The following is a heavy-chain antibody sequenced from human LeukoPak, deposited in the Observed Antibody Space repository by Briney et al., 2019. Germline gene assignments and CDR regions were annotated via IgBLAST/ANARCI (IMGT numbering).Heavy chain of an antibody. CDR2: IYTSGST. CDR3: AREQYYFDY. D-gene: IGHD4-11*01. J-gene: IGHJ4*02. Sequence: SETLSLTCTVPVRPISSGSYYWSCIRQPSGKGLEWLGRIYTSGSTNYTPSPKSRVTISVDTSKDQFSLKLSSVTAADTAVYYCAREQYYFDYWGQGALVTASS. CDR1: VRPISSGSYY. V-gene: IGHV4-61*02.